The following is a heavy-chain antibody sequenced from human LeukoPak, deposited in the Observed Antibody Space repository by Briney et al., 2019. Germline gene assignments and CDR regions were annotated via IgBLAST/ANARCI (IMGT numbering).Heavy chain of an antibody. J-gene: IGHJ3*02. V-gene: IGHV3-30*02. CDR1: GFTFSSYG. CDR2: IRYDGSRK. Sequence: GGSLRLSCAASGFTFSSYGMHWVRQAPGKGLEWVAFIRYDGSRKYYADSVKGRFTISRDNSKNTLYLQMNSLRAEDTAMYYCAKVSLNMVNDAFDIWGQGTKVSVSS. D-gene: IGHD4/OR15-4a*01. CDR3: AKVSLNMVNDAFDI.